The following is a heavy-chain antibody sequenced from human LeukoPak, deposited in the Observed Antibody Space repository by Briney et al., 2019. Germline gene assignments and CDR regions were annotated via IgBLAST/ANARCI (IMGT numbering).Heavy chain of an antibody. Sequence: PGGSLRLSCAASGFTFSSYGMRWVRQAPGKGLEWVAFIRYDGTNEYYVDSVKGRFTISRDNSKNTLYLQMNSLRAEDTAVYYCAKEYDILTGYYAFDIWGQGTMVTVSS. CDR1: GFTFSSYG. V-gene: IGHV3-30*02. D-gene: IGHD3-9*01. J-gene: IGHJ3*02. CDR3: AKEYDILTGYYAFDI. CDR2: IRYDGTNE.